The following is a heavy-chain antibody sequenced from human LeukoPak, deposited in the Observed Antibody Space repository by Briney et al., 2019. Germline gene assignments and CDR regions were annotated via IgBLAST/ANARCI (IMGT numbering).Heavy chain of an antibody. Sequence: GGSLRLSCAASGFPFTSYTMSWVRQAPGKGREWVSAVSGGGGSTYYADSVKGRFTISRDNSKNTLFLQMNSLRAEDTAVYYCAKDRGGPTGFDSWGQGTLVTVSS. CDR1: GFPFTSYT. CDR2: VSGGGGST. CDR3: AKDRGGPTGFDS. D-gene: IGHD3-16*01. V-gene: IGHV3-23*01. J-gene: IGHJ4*02.